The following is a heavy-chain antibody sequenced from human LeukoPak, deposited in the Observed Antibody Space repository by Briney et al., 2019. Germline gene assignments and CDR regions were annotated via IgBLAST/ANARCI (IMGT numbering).Heavy chain of an antibody. CDR3: AKDGLPPAVAGTSLDY. D-gene: IGHD6-19*01. Sequence: GGSLRLSCAASGFSLSSYGMHWVRQAPGKGLEWVAFIRYDGSNKYYADSVKSRFTISRDKTKNTLYLQMNSLRAEDTAVYYCAKDGLPPAVAGTSLDYWGQGTLVTVSS. CDR1: GFSLSSYG. J-gene: IGHJ4*02. V-gene: IGHV3-30*02. CDR2: IRYDGSNK.